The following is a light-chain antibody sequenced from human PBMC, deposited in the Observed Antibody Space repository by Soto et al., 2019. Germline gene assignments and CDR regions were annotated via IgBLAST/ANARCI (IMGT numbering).Light chain of an antibody. CDR1: SSDIGSYNF. J-gene: IGLJ1*01. V-gene: IGLV2-14*02. CDR3: CSYTSGSTLYV. Sequence: QSALTQPASVSGSPGQSITISCTGTSSDIGSYNFVSWYQQRPGRAPKLMIFEATKRPSGVPPRFSASKSGNTASLTISGLRAEDEADYYCCSYTSGSTLYVFGTGTKLTVL. CDR2: EAT.